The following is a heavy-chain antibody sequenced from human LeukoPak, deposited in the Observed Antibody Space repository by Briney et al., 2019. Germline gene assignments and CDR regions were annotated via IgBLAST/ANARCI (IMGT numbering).Heavy chain of an antibody. CDR2: IYYNGNT. J-gene: IGHJ3*02. V-gene: IGHV4-59*08. Sequence: SETLSLTCTVSGGSISSYYWSWIRQPPGKGLEWIGYIYYNGNTNYNPSLNSRVTISVDTSKNQFSLKLSSVTAADTAVYYCARHLIYGDSSFDIWGQGTMVTVSS. CDR1: GGSISSYY. CDR3: ARHLIYGDSSFDI. D-gene: IGHD4-17*01.